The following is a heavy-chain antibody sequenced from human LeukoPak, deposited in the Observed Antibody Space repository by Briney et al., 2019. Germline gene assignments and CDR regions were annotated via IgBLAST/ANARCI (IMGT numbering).Heavy chain of an antibody. D-gene: IGHD2-15*01. V-gene: IGHV3-15*07. CDR2: MKSTTDGGST. Sequence: GGSLRLSCAGSFSSFNKAWMNWVHQAPGKGLEWVGRMKSTTDGGSTDYAAPVKGRFIISRDDSEKMAYLEMNRLKIEDTAVYYCSTHPTSGFWGQGTLVTVSS. J-gene: IGHJ4*02. CDR1: FSSFNKAW. CDR3: STHPTSGF.